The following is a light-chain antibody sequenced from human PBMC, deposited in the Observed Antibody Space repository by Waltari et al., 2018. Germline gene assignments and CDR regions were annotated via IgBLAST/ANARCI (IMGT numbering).Light chain of an antibody. CDR3: HSRDSSGNPVV. Sequence: SSELTQDPAVSVALGQTVRISCQGDSLRSYYASWYQQKPGQAPILVLFGKNNRPSGIPERISRSNSGNTASLTITGAQAEDEAVYYCHSRDSSGNPVVFGGGTKLTVL. J-gene: IGLJ2*01. V-gene: IGLV3-19*01. CDR2: GKN. CDR1: SLRSYY.